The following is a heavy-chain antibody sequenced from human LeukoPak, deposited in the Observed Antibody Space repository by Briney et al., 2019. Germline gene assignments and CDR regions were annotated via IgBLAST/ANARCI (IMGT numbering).Heavy chain of an antibody. Sequence: GASVKVSCKASGYTFTSYDINWVRQATGQGLEWMGWMNPNSGNTGYAQKFQGRVTMTRNTSISTAYMELSSLRSEDTAVYYCARAPRRYFDWIPRVDYFDYWGQGTLVTVSS. V-gene: IGHV1-8*01. CDR1: GYTFTSYD. D-gene: IGHD3-9*01. CDR3: ARAPRRYFDWIPRVDYFDY. CDR2: MNPNSGNT. J-gene: IGHJ4*02.